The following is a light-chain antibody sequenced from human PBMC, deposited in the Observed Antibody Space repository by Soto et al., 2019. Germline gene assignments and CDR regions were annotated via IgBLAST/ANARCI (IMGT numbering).Light chain of an antibody. CDR2: DTN. V-gene: IGLV7-46*01. Sequence: QAVVTQEPSLTVSPGGTVTLTCGSNTGTVTSGHYPYWFQQKPGQAPTTLIYDTNNRHSWTPARFSGSLLGGKAALTRSGAQPEDEADYYCLLSSHAVPLVFGGGTQLTVL. CDR1: TGTVTSGHY. J-gene: IGLJ3*02. CDR3: LLSSHAVPLV.